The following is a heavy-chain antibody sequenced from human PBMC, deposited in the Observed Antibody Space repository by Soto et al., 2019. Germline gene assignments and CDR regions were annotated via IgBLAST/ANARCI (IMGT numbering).Heavy chain of an antibody. D-gene: IGHD2-2*01. Sequence: SVKVSCKASGGTFSSYAISWVRQAPGQGLEWMGGIIPVFGTTDYEQKFQGRVTITADGSTSTAYMKLSSLRSADTAVYYCARSSPYIVVRKPTGNQDYYGMDVWGQGTTVTVSS. CDR1: GGTFSSYA. V-gene: IGHV1-69*13. CDR2: IIPVFGTT. J-gene: IGHJ6*02. CDR3: ARSSPYIVVRKPTGNQDYYGMDV.